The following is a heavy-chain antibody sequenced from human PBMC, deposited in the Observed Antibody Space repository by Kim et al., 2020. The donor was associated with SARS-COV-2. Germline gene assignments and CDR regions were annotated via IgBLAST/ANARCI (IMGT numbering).Heavy chain of an antibody. Sequence: SGPTLVNPTQTLTLTCTFSGFSLSTSGVGVGWIRQPPGKALEWLALIYWDDDKRYSPSLKSRLTITKDTSKNQVVLTMTNMDPVDTATYYCAHRHPTYCSSTSCRGWFDPWGQGTLVTVSS. D-gene: IGHD2-2*01. CDR1: GFSLSTSGVG. CDR3: AHRHPTYCSSTSCRGWFDP. J-gene: IGHJ5*02. CDR2: IYWDDDK. V-gene: IGHV2-5*02.